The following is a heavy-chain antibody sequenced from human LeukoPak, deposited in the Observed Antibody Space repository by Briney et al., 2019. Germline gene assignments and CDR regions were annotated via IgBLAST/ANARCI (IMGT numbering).Heavy chain of an antibody. V-gene: IGHV4-34*01. Sequence: SETLSLTCAVYGGSFSGYYWSWIRQPPGKGLEWIGEINHSGSTNYNPSLKSRVTISVDTSTNQFSLKLSSVSAADTAVYYCARALYCSSTSCYTHYYYYMDVWGKGTTVTVSS. D-gene: IGHD2-2*02. CDR2: INHSGST. CDR1: GGSFSGYY. CDR3: ARALYCSSTSCYTHYYYYMDV. J-gene: IGHJ6*03.